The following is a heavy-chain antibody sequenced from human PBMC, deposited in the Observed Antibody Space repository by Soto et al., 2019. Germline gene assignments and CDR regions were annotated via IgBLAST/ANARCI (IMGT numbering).Heavy chain of an antibody. CDR3: AKDRGTTSRSRYFDY. Sequence: LSLTCAASGFTFSSYAMSWVRQAPGKGLEWVSAISGSGGSTYYADSVKGRFTISRDNSKNTLYLQMNSLRAEDTAVYYCAKDRGTTSRSRYFDYWGQGTLVTVSS. V-gene: IGHV3-23*01. CDR2: ISGSGGST. J-gene: IGHJ4*02. D-gene: IGHD4-17*01. CDR1: GFTFSSYA.